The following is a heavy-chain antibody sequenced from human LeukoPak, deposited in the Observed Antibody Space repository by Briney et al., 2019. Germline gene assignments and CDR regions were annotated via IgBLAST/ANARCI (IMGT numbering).Heavy chain of an antibody. J-gene: IGHJ4*02. D-gene: IGHD5-18*01. Sequence: PGRSLRLSCAASGFTFSSYGMHWVRQAPGKGLEWVAVISYDGSNKYYADSVKGRFTISRDNSKNTLYLQMNSLRAGDTAVYYCAKGRGYSYGQFDYWGQGTLVTVSS. CDR3: AKGRGYSYGQFDY. V-gene: IGHV3-30*18. CDR2: ISYDGSNK. CDR1: GFTFSSYG.